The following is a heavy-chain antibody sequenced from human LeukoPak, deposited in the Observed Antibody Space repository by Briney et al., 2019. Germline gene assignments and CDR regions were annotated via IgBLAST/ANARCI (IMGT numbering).Heavy chain of an antibody. D-gene: IGHD5-18*01. CDR2: IYYSGST. J-gene: IGHJ4*02. CDR3: ARRDDYTYGYFDY. Sequence: SETLSLTCTVSGGSISSSSYYWGWIRQPPGKGLEWIGSIYYSGSTYYNPSLKSRVTISLDTSKNQFSLKLNSVTAADTAVYYCARRDDYTYGYFDYWGQGTLVSVSS. V-gene: IGHV4-39*07. CDR1: GGSISSSSYY.